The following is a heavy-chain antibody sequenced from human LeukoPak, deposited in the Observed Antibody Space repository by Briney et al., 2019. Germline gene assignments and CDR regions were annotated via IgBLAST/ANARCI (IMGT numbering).Heavy chain of an antibody. CDR2: IWYDGSNK. V-gene: IGHV3-30*02. J-gene: IGHJ6*03. CDR1: GFTFSSYG. CDR3: AKDIRGYYYMDV. Sequence: AGGSLRLSCAASGFTFSSYGMHWVRQAPGKGLEWVAVIWYDGSNKYYADSVKGRFTISRDNSKNTLYLQMNSLRAEDTALYYCAKDIRGYYYMDVWGKGTTVTVSS. D-gene: IGHD3-3*02.